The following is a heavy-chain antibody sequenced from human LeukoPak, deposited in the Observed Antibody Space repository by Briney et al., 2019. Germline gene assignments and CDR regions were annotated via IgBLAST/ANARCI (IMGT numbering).Heavy chain of an antibody. CDR3: ARDPEMATIDY. V-gene: IGHV3-21*01. Sequence: GRSLRLSCAASGFTFSSYSMNWVRQAPGKGLEWVSSISSSSSYIYYADSVKGRFTISRDNAKNSLYLQMNSLRAEDTAVYYCARDPEMATIDYWGQGTLVTVSS. CDR1: GFTFSSYS. D-gene: IGHD5-24*01. CDR2: ISSSSSYI. J-gene: IGHJ4*02.